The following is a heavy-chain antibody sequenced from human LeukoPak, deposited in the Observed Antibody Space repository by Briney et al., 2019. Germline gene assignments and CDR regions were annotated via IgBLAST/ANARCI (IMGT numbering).Heavy chain of an antibody. V-gene: IGHV4-38-2*01. Sequence: PSETLSLNRAGPGYSISSGYYCGWIRQPPGQALAWIGRINHSGSTYSNTSLKSRVTISVDTSKNQFSLKLSSVTAADTAVYYCARRSYDFWSGYYTEWFDPWGQGTLVTVSS. CDR3: ARRSYDFWSGYYTEWFDP. CDR2: INHSGST. J-gene: IGHJ5*02. CDR1: GYSISSGYY. D-gene: IGHD3-3*01.